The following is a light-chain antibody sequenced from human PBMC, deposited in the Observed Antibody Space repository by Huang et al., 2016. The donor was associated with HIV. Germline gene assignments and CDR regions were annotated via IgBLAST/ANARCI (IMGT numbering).Light chain of an antibody. V-gene: IGKV3-20*01. CDR1: QPVSSRL. J-gene: IGKJ2*01. CDR2: VAS. Sequence: EIVLTQSPGTLSLSPGERATLSCRASQPVSSRLFAWYQQKPGQAPRLLIHVASTRATGIPDRFSGSGSGTDFTLSISRLEPEDFAVYFCQQYTGSPYTFGQGTKLEIK. CDR3: QQYTGSPYT.